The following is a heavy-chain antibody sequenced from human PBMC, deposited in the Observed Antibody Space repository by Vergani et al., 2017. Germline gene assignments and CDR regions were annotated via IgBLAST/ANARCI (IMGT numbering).Heavy chain of an antibody. J-gene: IGHJ4*02. CDR1: GFTFSGSA. CDR2: IRSKANSYAT. D-gene: IGHD2-21*01. CDR3: ARTFRYYFDY. V-gene: IGHV3-73*02. Sequence: EVQLVESGGGLVQPGGSLKLSCAASGFTFSGSAMHWVRQASGKGLEWVGRIRSKANSYATAYAASVKGRFTISRDDSKNTAYLQMNSLRAEDTAVYYCARTFRYYFDYWGQGTLVTVSS.